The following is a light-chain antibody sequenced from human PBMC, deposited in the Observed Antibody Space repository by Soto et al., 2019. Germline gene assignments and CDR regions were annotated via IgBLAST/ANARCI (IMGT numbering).Light chain of an antibody. CDR2: EVT. Sequence: QSALTQPASVSGSPGQSITISCSGSRGDIGGYNYVSWYQQHPGKAPALIIYEVTNRPSGVSNRFAGSKSGNTASLTISGLQAEDEADYYCSSFSSSSTPSVFGSGTKLTVL. V-gene: IGLV2-14*01. J-gene: IGLJ1*01. CDR3: SSFSSSSTPSV. CDR1: RGDIGGYNY.